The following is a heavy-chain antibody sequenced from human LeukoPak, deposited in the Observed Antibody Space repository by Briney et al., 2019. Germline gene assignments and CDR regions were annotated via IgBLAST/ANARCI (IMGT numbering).Heavy chain of an antibody. Sequence: GGSLRLSCAASGFTFDDYAMHWVRHAPGKGLEWVSGISWNSGSIGYADSVKGRFTISRDNAKNSLYLQMNSLRAEDTALYYCAKDRGYGYYYYGMDVWGQGTTVTVSS. D-gene: IGHD3-16*01. CDR2: ISWNSGSI. J-gene: IGHJ6*02. CDR1: GFTFDDYA. V-gene: IGHV3-9*01. CDR3: AKDRGYGYYYYGMDV.